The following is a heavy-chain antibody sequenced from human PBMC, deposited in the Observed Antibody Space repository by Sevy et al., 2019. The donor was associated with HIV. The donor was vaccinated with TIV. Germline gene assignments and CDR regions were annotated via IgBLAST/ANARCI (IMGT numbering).Heavy chain of an antibody. CDR3: AGRLRLGELSSYYFDY. Sequence: GGALRLSCAASGFTFSDYYMSWIRQAPGKGLEWVSYISSSGSTIYYADSVKGRFTISRDNAKNSLYLQMNSLRAEDTAVYYCAGRLRLGELSSYYFDYWGQGTLVTVSS. CDR2: ISSSGSTI. CDR1: GFTFSDYY. D-gene: IGHD3-16*02. V-gene: IGHV3-11*01. J-gene: IGHJ4*02.